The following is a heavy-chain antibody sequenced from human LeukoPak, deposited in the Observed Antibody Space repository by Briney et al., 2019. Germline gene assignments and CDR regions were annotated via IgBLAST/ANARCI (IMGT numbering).Heavy chain of an antibody. D-gene: IGHD6-19*01. Sequence: PGGSLRLSCAASGFTFSSYSVNWVRQAPGKGLEWVSSISSSSSYIYYADSVRGRFTISRDNAKNSLYLQMNSLRAEDTAVYYCASSRSVAGMDYWGQGTLVTVSS. J-gene: IGHJ4*02. CDR3: ASSRSVAGMDY. CDR1: GFTFSSYS. V-gene: IGHV3-21*01. CDR2: ISSSSSYI.